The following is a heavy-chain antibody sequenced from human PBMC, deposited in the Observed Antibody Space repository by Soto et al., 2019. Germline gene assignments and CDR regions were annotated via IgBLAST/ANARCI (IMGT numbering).Heavy chain of an antibody. Sequence: SETLSLTCAVYGGSFSGYYWSWIRQPPGKGLEWIGEINHSGSTNYNPSLKSRVTISVHTSKNQFALKLSSVTAADTAVYYCASSSVQLERRYYYMDVWGKGTTVTVSS. CDR1: GGSFSGYY. D-gene: IGHD1-1*01. J-gene: IGHJ6*03. CDR3: ASSSVQLERRYYYMDV. V-gene: IGHV4-34*01. CDR2: INHSGST.